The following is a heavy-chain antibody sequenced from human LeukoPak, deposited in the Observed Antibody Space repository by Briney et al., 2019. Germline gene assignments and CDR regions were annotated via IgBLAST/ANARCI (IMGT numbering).Heavy chain of an antibody. D-gene: IGHD2-21*02. V-gene: IGHV4-31*03. CDR2: IYYSGST. Sequence: SETLSLTCTVSGGSISSGGYYWSWIRQHPGKGLEWIGYIYYSGSTYYNPSLKSRVTISVDTSKNQFSLKLSSVTTADTAVYYCAREHIVVVTAIRFDAFDIWGQGTMVTVSS. CDR3: AREHIVVVTAIRFDAFDI. J-gene: IGHJ3*02. CDR1: GGSISSGGYY.